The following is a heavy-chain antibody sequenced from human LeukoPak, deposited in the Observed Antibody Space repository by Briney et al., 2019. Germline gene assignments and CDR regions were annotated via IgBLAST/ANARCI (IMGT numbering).Heavy chain of an antibody. CDR3: ARGGTTVTPGLLWFDP. CDR2: IYYSWST. V-gene: IGHV4-59*11. CDR1: GGSISSHY. J-gene: IGHJ5*02. D-gene: IGHD4-17*01. Sequence: SETLSLTCSVSGGSISSHYWSWIRQPPGKGLEWIGYIYYSWSTKYNPSLKSRVTISVDTSKNQSSLKLSSVTAADTAVYYCARGGTTVTPGLLWFDPWGQGTLVTVSS.